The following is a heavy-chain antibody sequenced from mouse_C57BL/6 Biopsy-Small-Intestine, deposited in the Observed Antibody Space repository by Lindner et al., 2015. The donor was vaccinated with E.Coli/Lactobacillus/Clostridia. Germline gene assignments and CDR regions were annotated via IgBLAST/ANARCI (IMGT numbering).Heavy chain of an antibody. CDR1: GFTFSDYG. CDR2: ISTGSSTI. Sequence: VQLQESGGGLVKPGGSLKLSCAASGFTFSDYGIHWVRQAPEKGLEWVAHISTGSSTIYYADTVKGRFTISRDNAKNTLFLQMTSLRSEDTAMYYCARRALDGYYLDYWGQGTTLTVSS. V-gene: IGHV5-17*01. J-gene: IGHJ2*01. CDR3: ARRALDGYYLDY. D-gene: IGHD2-3*01.